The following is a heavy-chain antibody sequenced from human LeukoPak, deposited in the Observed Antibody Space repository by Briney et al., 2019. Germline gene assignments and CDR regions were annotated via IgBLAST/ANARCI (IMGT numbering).Heavy chain of an antibody. CDR2: IIPVFGTA. J-gene: IGHJ4*02. CDR3: ARVTRWELLDY. V-gene: IGHV1-69*13. Sequence: GASVKVSCTASGGTFSSYAISWVRQAPGQGLEWMGGIIPVFGTANYAQKFQGRVTITADESAGTAYMELSSLRSEDTAVYYCARVTRWELLDYWGQGTLVTVSS. CDR1: GGTFSSYA. D-gene: IGHD1-26*01.